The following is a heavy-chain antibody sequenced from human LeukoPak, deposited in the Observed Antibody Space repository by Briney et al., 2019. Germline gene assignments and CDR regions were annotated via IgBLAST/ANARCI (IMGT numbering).Heavy chain of an antibody. CDR1: GGTFSSYA. D-gene: IGHD3-22*01. CDR2: IIPIFGTA. V-gene: IGHV1-69*01. J-gene: IGHJ4*02. Sequence: AASVKVPCKASGGTFSSYAISWVRQAPGQGLEWMGGIIPIFGTANYAQKFQGRVTITADESTSTAYMELSSLRSEDTAVYYCARLFYYDSSGYYSLPFDYWGQGTLVTVSS. CDR3: ARLFYYDSSGYYSLPFDY.